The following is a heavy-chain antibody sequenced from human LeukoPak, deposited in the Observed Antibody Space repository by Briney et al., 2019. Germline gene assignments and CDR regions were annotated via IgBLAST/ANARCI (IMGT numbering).Heavy chain of an antibody. CDR2: ISSSGSDI. Sequence: GSLRLSCAASGFTFSSSEMNWVRQAPGKGLEWISYISSSGSDIYYADSVRGRFTISRDNAKNSLYLQLNSLRAEDTAVYYCARAEDGSITGFDYWGQGTLVTVSS. J-gene: IGHJ4*02. CDR3: ARAEDGSITGFDY. V-gene: IGHV3-48*03. D-gene: IGHD3-10*01. CDR1: GFTFSSSE.